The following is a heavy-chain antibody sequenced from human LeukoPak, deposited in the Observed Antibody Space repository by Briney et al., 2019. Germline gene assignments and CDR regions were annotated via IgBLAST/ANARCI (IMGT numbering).Heavy chain of an antibody. CDR1: GFNFNTYS. D-gene: IGHD2-2*01. CDR2: ISSSSNPV. Sequence: PGGSLRLSCAASGFNFNTYSMNWVRQAPGKGLEWISYISSSSNPVYYAYSVKGRFTISRDNAKNSLYLQMNSLRAEDTAMYYCARDGGGGYCSTSSCSPNWFDPWGQGTLVTVSS. J-gene: IGHJ5*02. CDR3: ARDGGGGYCSTSSCSPNWFDP. V-gene: IGHV3-48*01.